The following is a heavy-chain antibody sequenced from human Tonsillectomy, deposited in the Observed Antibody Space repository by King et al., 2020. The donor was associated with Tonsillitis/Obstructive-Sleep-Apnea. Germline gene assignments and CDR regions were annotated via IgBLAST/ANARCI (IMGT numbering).Heavy chain of an antibody. V-gene: IGHV3-33*01. J-gene: IGHJ2*01. D-gene: IGHD4-17*01. CDR2: VWYDGSNK. CDR3: ARDGDYGDYGPWYFDL. CDR1: GFTFSSYG. Sequence: QLVQSGGGVVQPGRSLRLSCTASGFTFSSYGMHWVRRAPGKGLEGGAIVWYDGSNKYYADSVKGRFIVSRDNSRNTLYLQMNSLRAEDTAVYYCARDGDYGDYGPWYFDLWGRGSLVTVSA.